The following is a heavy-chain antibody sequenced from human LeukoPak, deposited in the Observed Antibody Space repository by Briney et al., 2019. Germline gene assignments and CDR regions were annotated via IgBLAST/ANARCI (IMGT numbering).Heavy chain of an antibody. V-gene: IGHV1-69*05. CDR3: ASSQSYYYYYYMDV. CDR1: GGTFSSYA. CDR2: IIPIFGTA. J-gene: IGHJ6*03. Sequence: ASVKVPCKASGGTFSSYAISWVRQAPGQGLEWMGGIIPIFGTANYAQKFQGRVTITTDESTSTAYMELSSLRSEDTAVYYCASSQSYYYYYYMDVWGKGTTVTVSS.